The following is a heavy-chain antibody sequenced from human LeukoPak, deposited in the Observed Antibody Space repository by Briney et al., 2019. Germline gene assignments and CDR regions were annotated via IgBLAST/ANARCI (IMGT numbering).Heavy chain of an antibody. V-gene: IGHV3-7*05. CDR3: AKLDYYDTH. CDR2: IKQDGSEK. D-gene: IGHD3-22*01. Sequence: PGGSLRLSCAASGFTFSSYWMSWVRQAPGKGLEWVANIKQDGSEKYYVDSVKGRFTISRDNAKNSLYLQMNSLRAEDMAVYFCAKLDYYDTHWGQGTLVTVSS. CDR1: GFTFSSYW. J-gene: IGHJ4*02.